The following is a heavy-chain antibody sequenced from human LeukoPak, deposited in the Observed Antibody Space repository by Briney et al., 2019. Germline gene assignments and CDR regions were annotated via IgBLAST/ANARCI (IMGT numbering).Heavy chain of an antibody. J-gene: IGHJ1*01. D-gene: IGHD3-10*01. CDR3: ASPGRYYFQH. CDR1: GGSISSSSYY. CDR2: ISYSGST. Sequence: PSETLSLTCTVSGGSISSSSYYWGWIRQPPGKGLEWIGSISYSGSTLYNPSLKSRVTISVDTSKNQFSLKLSSVTAADTAVYYCASPGRYYFQHWGQGTLVTVSS. V-gene: IGHV4-39*07.